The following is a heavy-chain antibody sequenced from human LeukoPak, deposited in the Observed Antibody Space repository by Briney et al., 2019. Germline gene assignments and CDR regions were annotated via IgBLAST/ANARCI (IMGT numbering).Heavy chain of an antibody. J-gene: IGHJ4*02. CDR3: ARLVPPYGSGSPHPNHFDS. CDR2: IYYRRRN. D-gene: IGHD3-10*01. CDR1: GGSINRRNYY. Sequence: SETLSPTCTVSGGSINRRNYYWGGIRHPPGKALEWIGSIYYRRRNDYNPSLKSRVTISVNTSKNQFSLDLRFVTAADTAVYYCARLVPPYGSGSPHPNHFDSWGQGTLVIVSS. V-gene: IGHV4-39*01.